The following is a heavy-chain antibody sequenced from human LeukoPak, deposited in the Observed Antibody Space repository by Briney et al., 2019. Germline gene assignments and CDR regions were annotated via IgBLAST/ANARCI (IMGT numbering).Heavy chain of an antibody. Sequence: GGSLRLSCAASGFIVSSNYMGWVRRAPGKGLEWVSVIYSSGSTCYPDSVKGRFTISRDESKNTLYLQMNSLRAEDTAVYYCTRLAVAYFDSWGQGTLVTVSS. J-gene: IGHJ4*02. CDR3: TRLAVAYFDS. V-gene: IGHV3-66*04. CDR2: IYSSGST. D-gene: IGHD6-19*01. CDR1: GFIVSSNY.